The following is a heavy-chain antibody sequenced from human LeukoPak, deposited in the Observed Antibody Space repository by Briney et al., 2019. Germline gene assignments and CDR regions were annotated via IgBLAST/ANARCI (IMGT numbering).Heavy chain of an antibody. Sequence: GGSLRLSCAASGFTFSSSAMSWVRQAPGKGLERVSAISNNGGYTYYADSVQGRFTISRDNSKSRLCLQMNSLRAEDTAVYYCAKQLGYCSDGSCYFPYWGQGTLVTVSS. J-gene: IGHJ4*02. D-gene: IGHD2-15*01. CDR1: GFTFSSSA. CDR2: ISNNGGYT. CDR3: AKQLGYCSDGSCYFPY. V-gene: IGHV3-23*01.